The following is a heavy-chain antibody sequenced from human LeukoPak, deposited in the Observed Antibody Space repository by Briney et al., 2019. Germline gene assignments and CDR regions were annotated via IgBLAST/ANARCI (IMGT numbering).Heavy chain of an antibody. CDR3: ELARYTYGTYFDY. V-gene: IGHV4-34*01. CDR1: GGSFSGYS. CDR2: INHSGST. J-gene: IGHJ4*02. Sequence: SETLSLTCDVYGGSFSGYSRSWIRQPPGKGLEWIGEINHSGSTNYNPSLKGRVTISVDTSKNQFSLKLTSVTAADTAVYYCELARYTYGTYFDYWGQGTLVTVSS. D-gene: IGHD5-18*01.